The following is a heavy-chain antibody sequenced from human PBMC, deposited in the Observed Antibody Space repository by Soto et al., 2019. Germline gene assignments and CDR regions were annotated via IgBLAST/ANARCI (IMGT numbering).Heavy chain of an antibody. J-gene: IGHJ6*02. V-gene: IGHV3-48*03. CDR1: GFPFSNFE. CDR2: INTAGSTK. CDR3: ARAECSKPNGLTAYSSYGLDG. D-gene: IGHD2-2*01. Sequence: GWSLRLSCAASGFPFSNFEMHWVRQAPGKGLEWVSYINTAGSTKYYAESVKGRFTISRDNARNSLFLQMNSMRAEDKAVYYCARAECSKPNGLTAYSSYGLDGWGQGTKVTVS.